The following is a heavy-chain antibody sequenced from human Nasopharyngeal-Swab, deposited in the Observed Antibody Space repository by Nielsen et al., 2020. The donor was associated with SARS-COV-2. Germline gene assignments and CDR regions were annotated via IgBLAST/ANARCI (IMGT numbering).Heavy chain of an antibody. CDR1: GFTFSSYW. Sequence: GESLKISCAASGFTFSSYWMSWVRQAPGKGLECVANIKQDGSEKYYVDSVKGRFTISRDNAKNSLYLQMNSLRAEDTAVYYCARDGEQWLVTFDYWGQGTLVTVSS. J-gene: IGHJ4*02. CDR3: ARDGEQWLVTFDY. D-gene: IGHD6-19*01. CDR2: IKQDGSEK. V-gene: IGHV3-7*01.